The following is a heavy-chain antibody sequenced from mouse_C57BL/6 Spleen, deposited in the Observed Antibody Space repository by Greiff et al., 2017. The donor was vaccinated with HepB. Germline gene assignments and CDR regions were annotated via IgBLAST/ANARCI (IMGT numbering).Heavy chain of an antibody. Sequence: VQLQQPGAELVKPGASVKLSCKASGYTFTSYWMHWVKQRPGQGLEWIGMIHPNSGSTNYNEKFKSKATLTVDKSSSTAYMQLSSLTSEDSAVYYCARPFFTTVVAPYYAMDYWGQGTSVTVSS. V-gene: IGHV1-64*01. J-gene: IGHJ4*01. CDR3: ARPFFTTVVAPYYAMDY. CDR2: IHPNSGST. D-gene: IGHD1-1*01. CDR1: GYTFTSYW.